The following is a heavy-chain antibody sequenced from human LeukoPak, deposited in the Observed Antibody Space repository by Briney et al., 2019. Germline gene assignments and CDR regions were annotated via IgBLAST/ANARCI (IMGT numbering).Heavy chain of an antibody. J-gene: IGHJ4*02. V-gene: IGHV3-48*04. CDR3: AALWSFDY. CDR1: GFTFSSYS. CDR2: ISSNGKTI. D-gene: IGHD2-21*01. Sequence: GGSLRLSCAASGFTFSSYSMNWVRQAPGKGLEWISYISSNGKTIYYSDSVKGRFTISRDNAKNSLYLQMNSLRAEDTAVYYCAALWSFDYWGQGTLVSVSS.